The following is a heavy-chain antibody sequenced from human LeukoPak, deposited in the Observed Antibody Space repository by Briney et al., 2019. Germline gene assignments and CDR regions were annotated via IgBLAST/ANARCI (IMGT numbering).Heavy chain of an antibody. Sequence: ASVKVSCKASGYTFTGYYMHWVRQAPGQGLEWMGWINPNSGGTNYAQKFQGRVTMTRDTSISTAYMELSRLRSDDTAVYHCARLAAGTRIVLDSWGQGTLVTVSS. D-gene: IGHD6-13*01. CDR2: INPNSGGT. V-gene: IGHV1-2*02. J-gene: IGHJ5*01. CDR3: ARLAAGTRIVLDS. CDR1: GYTFTGYY.